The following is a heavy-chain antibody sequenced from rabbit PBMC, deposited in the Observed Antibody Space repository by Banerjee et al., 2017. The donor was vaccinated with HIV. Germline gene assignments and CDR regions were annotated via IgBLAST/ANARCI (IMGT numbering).Heavy chain of an antibody. V-gene: IGHV1S47*01. CDR1: GIDFSSYG. J-gene: IGHJ4*01. CDR2: IYPDYGST. Sequence: QEQLVESGGGLVTLGGSLKLSCKASGIDFSSYGISWVRQAPGKGLEWIAYIYPDYGSTDYASWVNGRFTISLDNAQNTVFLQITSLTAADTATYFCARNDYAGYGDFYFNLWGQGTLVTVS. D-gene: IGHD7-1*01. CDR3: ARNDYAGYGDFYFNL.